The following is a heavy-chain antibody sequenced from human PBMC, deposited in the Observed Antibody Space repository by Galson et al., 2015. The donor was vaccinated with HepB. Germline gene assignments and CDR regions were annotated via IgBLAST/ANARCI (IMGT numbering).Heavy chain of an antibody. Sequence: TLSLTCTVSGGSISSSSYYWGWIRQPPGKGLEWIGSIYYSGSTYYNPSLKSRVTISVDTSKNQFSLKLSSVTAADTAVYYCARTDRKTMVTAIQGGAIWGQGTLVTVSS. J-gene: IGHJ4*02. CDR1: GGSISSSSYY. V-gene: IGHV4-39*01. CDR3: ARTDRKTMVTAIQGGAI. CDR2: IYYSGST. D-gene: IGHD2-21*02.